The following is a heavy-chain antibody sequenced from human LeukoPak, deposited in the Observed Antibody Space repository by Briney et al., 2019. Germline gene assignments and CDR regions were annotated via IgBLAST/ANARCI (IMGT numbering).Heavy chain of an antibody. D-gene: IGHD3-22*01. CDR2: IYYSGST. CDR3: ARDVDYYDSSGLDY. J-gene: IGHJ4*02. Sequence: SETLSLTCTVSGGSISSSSYYWGWIRQPPGKGLEWIGSIYYSGSTYYNPSLKSRVTISVDTSKNQFSLKLSSVTAADTAVCYCARDVDYYDSSGLDYWGQGTLVTVSS. V-gene: IGHV4-39*07. CDR1: GGSISSSSYY.